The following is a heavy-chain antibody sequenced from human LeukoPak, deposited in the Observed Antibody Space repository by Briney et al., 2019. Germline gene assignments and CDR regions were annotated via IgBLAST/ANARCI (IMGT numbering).Heavy chain of an antibody. V-gene: IGHV4-59*01. D-gene: IGHD3-3*01. Sequence: SETLSLTCTVSGGSISSYYWSWIRQPPGMGLEWIGYIYYSGSTNYNPSLKSRVTISVDTSKNQFSLKLSSVTAADTAVYYCARVYRSRITIFGVVIIPSWFDPWGQGTLVTVSS. CDR3: ARVYRSRITIFGVVIIPSWFDP. CDR1: GGSISSYY. CDR2: IYYSGST. J-gene: IGHJ5*02.